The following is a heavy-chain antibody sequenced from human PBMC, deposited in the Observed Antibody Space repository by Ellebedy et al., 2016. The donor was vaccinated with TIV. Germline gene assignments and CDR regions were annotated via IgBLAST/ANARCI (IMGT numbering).Heavy chain of an antibody. D-gene: IGHD5-12*01. Sequence: MPSETLSLTCTVSGGSISSFYWSWIRQPPGKGLEWIGYIYYSGSTNYNPSLKSRVTISVDTSKRQFSLKLSSVTAADTAVYYCGRLVAASHADSWGQGTLVTVSS. V-gene: IGHV4-59*08. J-gene: IGHJ5*01. CDR2: IYYSGST. CDR3: GRLVAASHADS. CDR1: GGSISSFY.